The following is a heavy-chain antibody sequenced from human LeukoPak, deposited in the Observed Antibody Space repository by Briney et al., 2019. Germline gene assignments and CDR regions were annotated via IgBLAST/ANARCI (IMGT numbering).Heavy chain of an antibody. J-gene: IGHJ1*01. Sequence: GGSLRLSCAASGFTFSSYGMHWVRQAPGKGLEWVAVISYDGSNKYYADSVKGRFTISRDNSKNTLYLQMNSLRAEDTAVYYCAKDSYYYGSGSYNVWGQGTLVTVSS. CDR1: GFTFSSYG. V-gene: IGHV3-30*18. D-gene: IGHD3-10*01. CDR2: ISYDGSNK. CDR3: AKDSYYYGSGSYNV.